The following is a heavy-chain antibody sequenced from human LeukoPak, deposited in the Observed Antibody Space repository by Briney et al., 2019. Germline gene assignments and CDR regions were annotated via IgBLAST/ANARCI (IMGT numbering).Heavy chain of an antibody. CDR1: GGSIGSSSYH. V-gene: IGHV4-39*01. J-gene: IGHJ4*02. Sequence: SETLSLTCTVSGGSIGSSSYHWSWIRQPPGKGLDWIGSIYYSGRSFYNPSLKSRVSISVDTSKNQFSLKMISMTAADTAVYYCARLMDTDDYWGQGTLVTVSS. CDR3: ARLMDTDDY. CDR2: IYYSGRS. D-gene: IGHD5-18*01.